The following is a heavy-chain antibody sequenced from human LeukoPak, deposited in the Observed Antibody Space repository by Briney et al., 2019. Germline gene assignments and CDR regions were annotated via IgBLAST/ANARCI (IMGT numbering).Heavy chain of an antibody. CDR2: MFYSGST. Sequence: PSETLSLTCTASGGSMRNYYWSWIRQPPGKGLEWIGYMFYSGSTNYNPSLKSRVTISLDTSKNQFSLKLSSVTAADTAVYYCARGRYYYDSTGLPHFDSWGQGTLVTVSS. CDR1: GGSMRNYY. D-gene: IGHD3-22*01. J-gene: IGHJ4*02. V-gene: IGHV4-59*01. CDR3: ARGRYYYDSTGLPHFDS.